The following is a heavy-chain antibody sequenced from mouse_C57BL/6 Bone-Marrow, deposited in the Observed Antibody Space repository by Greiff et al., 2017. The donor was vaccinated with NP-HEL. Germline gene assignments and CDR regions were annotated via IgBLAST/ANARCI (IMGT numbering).Heavy chain of an antibody. D-gene: IGHD2-5*01. CDR2: INSDGGST. Sequence: EVQLQESGGGLVQPGESLKLSCESNEYELPSHDMSWVRKTPEKRLELVAAINSDGGSTYYPDTMERRFILTRDKPKTTLYLQMSSPRSEDTALYYCARGGYSKDYAMDYWGQGTSVTVSS. CDR1: EYELPSHD. CDR3: ARGGYSKDYAMDY. V-gene: IGHV5-2*01. J-gene: IGHJ4*01.